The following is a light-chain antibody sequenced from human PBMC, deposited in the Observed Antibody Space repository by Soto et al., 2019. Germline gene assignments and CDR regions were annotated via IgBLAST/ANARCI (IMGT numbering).Light chain of an antibody. J-gene: IGLJ1*01. CDR1: NSDVGGYNF. CDR2: DVS. Sequence: QSALTQPASVSGSPGQSITISCTGTNSDVGGYNFVSWYQQHPGKAPKLMIYDVSNRPSGVSNRFSGSKSGNTASLNISGLQSEDEADYYCSSYTSSSIPYVFGIGTTVTVL. CDR3: SSYTSSSIPYV. V-gene: IGLV2-14*01.